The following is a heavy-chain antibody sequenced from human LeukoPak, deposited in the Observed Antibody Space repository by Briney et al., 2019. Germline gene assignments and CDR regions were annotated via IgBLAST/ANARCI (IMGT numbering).Heavy chain of an antibody. J-gene: IGHJ6*02. V-gene: IGHV1-8*01. Sequence: ASVKVSCEASGYTFTSYDINWVRQATGQGLEWMGWMNPNSGNTGYAQKFQGRVTMTRNTSISTAYMELSSLRSEDTAVYYCAITPGYCSSTSCYYYYYGMDVWGQGTTVTVSS. D-gene: IGHD2-2*01. CDR1: GYTFTSYD. CDR2: MNPNSGNT. CDR3: AITPGYCSSTSCYYYYYGMDV.